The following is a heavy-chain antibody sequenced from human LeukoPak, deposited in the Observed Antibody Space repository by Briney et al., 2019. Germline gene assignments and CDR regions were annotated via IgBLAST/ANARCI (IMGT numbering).Heavy chain of an antibody. J-gene: IGHJ4*02. V-gene: IGHV3-66*01. Sequence: LPGGSLRLSCAASGFTVSSNYMSWVRQAPGKGLEWVSVIYSGGSTYYADSVKGRFTISRDNAKNSLYLQMNSLRAEGTAVYYCARDPGGVRGVIIYYFDYWGQGTLVTVSS. D-gene: IGHD3-10*01. CDR2: IYSGGST. CDR1: GFTVSSNY. CDR3: ARDPGGVRGVIIYYFDY.